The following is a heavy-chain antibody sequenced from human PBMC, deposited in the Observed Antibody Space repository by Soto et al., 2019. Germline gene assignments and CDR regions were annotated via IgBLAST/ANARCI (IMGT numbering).Heavy chain of an antibody. D-gene: IGHD2-15*01. V-gene: IGHV3-30-3*01. CDR2: ISYDGSNK. Sequence: VGSLRLSCAASGFTFSSYAMHWVRQAPGKGLEWVAVISYDGSNKYYADSVKGRFTISRDNSKNTLYLQMNSLRAEDTAVYYCARDKTDCSGGSCYYLDYFDYWGQGTLVTVSS. CDR3: ARDKTDCSGGSCYYLDYFDY. CDR1: GFTFSSYA. J-gene: IGHJ4*02.